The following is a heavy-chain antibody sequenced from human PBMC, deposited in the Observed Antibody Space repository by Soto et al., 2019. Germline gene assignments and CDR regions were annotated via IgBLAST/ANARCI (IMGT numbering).Heavy chain of an antibody. D-gene: IGHD3-22*01. CDR2: ISSSSSYI. J-gene: IGHJ4*02. V-gene: IGHV3-21*01. CDR3: ARGVYYYDSSGYFPY. CDR1: GFTFSSYS. Sequence: EGSLRLSCAASGFTFSSYSMNWVRQAPGKGLEWVSSISSSSSYIYYADSVKGRFTTSRDNAKNSLYLQMNSLRAEDTAVYYCARGVYYYDSSGYFPYWGQGTLVTVSS.